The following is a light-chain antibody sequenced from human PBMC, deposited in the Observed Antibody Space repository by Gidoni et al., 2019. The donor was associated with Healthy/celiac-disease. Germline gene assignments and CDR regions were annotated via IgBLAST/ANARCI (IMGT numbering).Light chain of an antibody. J-gene: IGKJ4*01. CDR1: LCIKSY. V-gene: IGKV1-39*01. CDR3: QQSCSNPALT. Sequence: DIQMTQSPSSLSASVGDRATTTCRASLCIKSYLNWYLQKPGKAPKLLIYAATSLQSGIPSRFSDSVSGREFTLAISSLKRGDFATYYGQQSCSNPALTFGGGTKVEIK. CDR2: AAT.